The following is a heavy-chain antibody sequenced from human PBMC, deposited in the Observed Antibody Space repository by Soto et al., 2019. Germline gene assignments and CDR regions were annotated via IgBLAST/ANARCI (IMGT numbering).Heavy chain of an antibody. CDR2: ISTYNSNT. D-gene: IGHD2-15*01. CDR1: HYSFARYG. J-gene: IGHJ6*02. V-gene: IGHV1-18*01. Sequence: ASVKVSCKASHYSFARYGISWVRQAPGQGPEWMGWISTYNSNTKYTQKFQGRVTMTTDTPTSTAYMNLRSLTSDDTAVYYCAREGYCSSGSCALYSHDFFGMDVWGQGTTVTVSS. CDR3: AREGYCSSGSCALYSHDFFGMDV.